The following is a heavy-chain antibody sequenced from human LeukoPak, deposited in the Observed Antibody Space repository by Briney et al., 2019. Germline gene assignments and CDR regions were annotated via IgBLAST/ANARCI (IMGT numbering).Heavy chain of an antibody. J-gene: IGHJ4*02. CDR1: GGSISSYY. V-gene: IGHV4-59*12. CDR2: IYYSGST. CDR3: ARVDYGDYSKDFDY. Sequence: SETLSLTCTVSGGSISSYYWSWIRQPPGKGLEWIGYIYYSGSTNYNPSLKSRVTISVDRSKNQFSLKLSSVTAAGTAVYYCARVDYGDYSKDFDYWGQGTLVTVSS. D-gene: IGHD4-17*01.